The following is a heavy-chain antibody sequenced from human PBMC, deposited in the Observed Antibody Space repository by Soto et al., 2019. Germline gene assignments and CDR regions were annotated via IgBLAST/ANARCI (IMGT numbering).Heavy chain of an antibody. V-gene: IGHV5-10-1*04. D-gene: IGHD3-10*01. Sequence: VESLKISCQAFEYSFSIFWSSWVRQLPGKGLEWMGRIDPSNSYVAYSPSFQGQVTISVDRSARTAFLHWSSLKASDSATYYCARHQAGSGNANFDFWGQGSQVTVSS. CDR3: ARHQAGSGNANFDF. CDR2: IDPSNSYV. CDR1: EYSFSIFW. J-gene: IGHJ4*02.